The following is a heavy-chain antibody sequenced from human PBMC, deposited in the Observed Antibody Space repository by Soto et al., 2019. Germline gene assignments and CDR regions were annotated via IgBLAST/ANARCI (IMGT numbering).Heavy chain of an antibody. Sequence: SETVSLTCSVSGVSIAYYCWNWIRQPPGVGLEWIGHVYYTGITSSGPSLNSRVTISVDKYKNQISLKLASVTAADTAVYYCASLPARPYLHGVQVGRQGSTVT. CDR1: GVSIAYYC. D-gene: IGHD1-26*01. CDR2: VYYTGIT. V-gene: IGHV4-59*01. J-gene: IGHJ6*02. CDR3: ASLPARPYLHGVQV.